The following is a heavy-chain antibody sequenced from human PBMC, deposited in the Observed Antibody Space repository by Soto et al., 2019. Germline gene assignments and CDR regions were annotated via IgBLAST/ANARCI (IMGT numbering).Heavy chain of an antibody. Sequence: GEPLKINCKASGYSFTTYSIGWVRQMPGKGLEWMGIIYPGDSDTRYSPSFQGQVTISADKSISTAYLQWSSLKASDTAMYYCARHIAARGGNYYFFYCMDVRGQVTTFTISS. CDR2: IYPGDSDT. D-gene: IGHD6-6*01. CDR1: GYSFTTYS. J-gene: IGHJ6*01. V-gene: IGHV5-51*01. CDR3: ARHIAARGGNYYFFYCMDV.